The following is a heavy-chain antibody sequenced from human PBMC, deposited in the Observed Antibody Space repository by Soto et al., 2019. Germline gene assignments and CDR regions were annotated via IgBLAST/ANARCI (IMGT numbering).Heavy chain of an antibody. CDR3: AREKSPTTVTKLNWFDP. CDR1: GYTFTSYY. CDR2: INPSGGST. V-gene: IGHV1-46*01. Sequence: ASVKVSCKASGYTFTSYYMHWVRQAPGQGLEWMGIINPSGGSTSYAQKFQGRVTMTRDTSTSTVYMELSSLRSEDTAVYYCAREKSPTTVTKLNWFDPWGQGTLVTAPQ. J-gene: IGHJ5*02. D-gene: IGHD4-17*01.